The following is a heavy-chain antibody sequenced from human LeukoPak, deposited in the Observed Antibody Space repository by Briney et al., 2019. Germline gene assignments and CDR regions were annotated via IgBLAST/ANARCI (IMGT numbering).Heavy chain of an antibody. V-gene: IGHV1-18*01. J-gene: IGHJ6*04. CDR2: ISAYNGNT. CDR3: ARVSAYDYHYNYYGRDV. Sequence: ASVKVSCKASGYTFTSYGISWVRQAPGQGLEWMGWISAYNGNTNYAQKLQGRVTMTTDTSTSTAHMELRSLRSDDTAVYYCARVSAYDYHYNYYGRDVWGKGPTATVSS. D-gene: IGHD5-12*01. CDR1: GYTFTSYG.